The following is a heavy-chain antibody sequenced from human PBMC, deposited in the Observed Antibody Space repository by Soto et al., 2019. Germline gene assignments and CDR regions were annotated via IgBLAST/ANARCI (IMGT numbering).Heavy chain of an antibody. D-gene: IGHD2-15*01. CDR2: IIPILGIA. Sequence: SVKVSCKASGGTFSNYAFSWVRQAPGQGLEWMGRIIPILGIANYAQKLQGRVTITRDKSTNTVYLQLNSLRAEDTAVYYCARDRGDIVVVVAASKDAFDIWGQGTMVTVSS. CDR3: ARDRGDIVVVVAASKDAFDI. J-gene: IGHJ3*02. V-gene: IGHV1-69*04. CDR1: GGTFSNYA.